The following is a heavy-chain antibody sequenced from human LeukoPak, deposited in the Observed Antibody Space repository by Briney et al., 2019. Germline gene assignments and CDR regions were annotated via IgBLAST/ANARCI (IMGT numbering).Heavy chain of an antibody. Sequence: GESLKISCKGSGYSFTSYWIGWVRQMPGKGLEWMGIIYPGDSDTRYSPSFQGQVTISADKSISTAYLRWSSLKASDTAMYYCARHVDAADFWSGYYFDYWGQGTLVTVSS. D-gene: IGHD3-3*01. CDR3: ARHVDAADFWSGYYFDY. J-gene: IGHJ4*02. CDR1: GYSFTSYW. V-gene: IGHV5-51*01. CDR2: IYPGDSDT.